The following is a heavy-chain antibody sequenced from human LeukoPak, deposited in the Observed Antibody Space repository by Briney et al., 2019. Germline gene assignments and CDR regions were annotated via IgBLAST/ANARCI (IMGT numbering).Heavy chain of an antibody. D-gene: IGHD2-15*01. CDR1: GGSIRYYY. J-gene: IGHJ4*02. CDR2: IYYNGST. V-gene: IGHV4-59*01. Sequence: SETLSLTCTVSGGSIRYYYWSWIWPSPGKGLEWIGYIYYNGSTNYNPSLKSRVTISVDMSKNQFSLKMSSVTAADTAVYYCARKGGLFDYWGQGRLVTVSS. CDR3: ARKGGLFDY.